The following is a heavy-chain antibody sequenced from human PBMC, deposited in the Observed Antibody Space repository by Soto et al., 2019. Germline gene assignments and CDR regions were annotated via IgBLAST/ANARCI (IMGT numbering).Heavy chain of an antibody. CDR2: IYYSGST. D-gene: IGHD6-13*01. Sequence: TSETLSLTCTVSGGSISSYYWSWIRQPPGKGLEWIGCIYYSGSTNYNPSLKSRVTISVDTSKNQFSLKLSSVAAADTAVYYCARVGAAGTHYYFDYWGQGTLVTVSS. V-gene: IGHV4-59*01. CDR1: GGSISSYY. CDR3: ARVGAAGTHYYFDY. J-gene: IGHJ4*02.